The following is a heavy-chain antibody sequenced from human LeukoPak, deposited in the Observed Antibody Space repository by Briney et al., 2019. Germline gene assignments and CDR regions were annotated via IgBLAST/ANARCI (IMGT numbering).Heavy chain of an antibody. CDR1: GGSISSYY. D-gene: IGHD3-22*01. Sequence: SETLSLTCTVSGGSISSYYWSWIRQPPGKGLEWIGYIYYSGSTNYNPSLKSRVTISVDTSKNQFSLKLSSVTAADTAVYYCARGKYYYDSSGYGEWFDPWGQGTLVTVSS. V-gene: IGHV4-59*01. J-gene: IGHJ5*02. CDR3: ARGKYYYDSSGYGEWFDP. CDR2: IYYSGST.